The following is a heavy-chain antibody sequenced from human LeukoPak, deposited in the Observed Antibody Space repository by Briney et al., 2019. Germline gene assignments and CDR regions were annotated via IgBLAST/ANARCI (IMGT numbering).Heavy chain of an antibody. CDR1: GYTFTSYG. V-gene: IGHV1-18*01. J-gene: IGHJ5*02. Sequence: ASVKVSCKASGYTFTSYGISWVRQAPGQGLEWMGWISAYNGNTNYAQKLQGRVTMTTDTSTSTAYMELRSLRSDDTAVYYCARDPGGAYDDNWFDPWGQGTLVTVSS. D-gene: IGHD3-16*01. CDR2: ISAYNGNT. CDR3: ARDPGGAYDDNWFDP.